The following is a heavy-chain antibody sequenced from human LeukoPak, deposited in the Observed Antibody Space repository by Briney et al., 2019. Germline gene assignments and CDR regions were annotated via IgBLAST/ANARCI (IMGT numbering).Heavy chain of an antibody. D-gene: IGHD5-18*01. V-gene: IGHV1-2*02. Sequence: ASVKVSCKASGYTFSDYYIHWARQAPEQGLEWMGWINPNTGATNYAQKFQGRVTMTRDTSISTAYMELGSLRSDDTAVFYCARDSYTAMADYWGQGTRVTVSS. CDR2: INPNTGAT. CDR3: ARDSYTAMADY. CDR1: GYTFSDYY. J-gene: IGHJ4*02.